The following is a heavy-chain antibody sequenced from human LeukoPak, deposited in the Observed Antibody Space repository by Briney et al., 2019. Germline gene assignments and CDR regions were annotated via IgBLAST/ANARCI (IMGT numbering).Heavy chain of an antibody. D-gene: IGHD1-26*01. CDR2: INPSGGST. CDR1: GYTFTSYY. J-gene: IGHJ3*02. CDR3: ARVGSRHDAFDI. Sequence: ASVQVSCQASGYTFTSYYMHWVRQAPGQGLEWMGIINPSGGSTSYAQKFQGRVTMTRDTSTSTVYMELSSLRSEDTAVYYCARVGSRHDAFDIWGQGTMVTVSS. V-gene: IGHV1-46*01.